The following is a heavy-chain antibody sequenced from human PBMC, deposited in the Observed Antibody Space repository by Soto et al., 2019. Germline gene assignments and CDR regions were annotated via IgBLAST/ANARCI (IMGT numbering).Heavy chain of an antibody. CDR3: ARHCSGGSCYSGAAYFQH. J-gene: IGHJ1*01. CDR1: SGSISTYY. Sequence: PSETLSLTCTVSSGSISTYYWSWIRQPPGKGLEWIGYIYYSGSTKYNPSLKTRVIMSIDTSKNQFSLRLSSVTAADTAVYFCARHCSGGSCYSGAAYFQHWGQGILVTVSS. CDR2: IYYSGST. D-gene: IGHD2-15*01. V-gene: IGHV4-59*08.